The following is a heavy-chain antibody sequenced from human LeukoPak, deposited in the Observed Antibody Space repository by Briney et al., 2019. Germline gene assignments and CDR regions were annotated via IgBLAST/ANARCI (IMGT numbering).Heavy chain of an antibody. CDR2: IYSGGGT. J-gene: IGHJ4*02. CDR3: ARDDLDIAMAFDY. CDR1: GFTVSSNY. D-gene: IGHD5-18*01. Sequence: PGGSLRLSCAASGFTVSSNYMSWVRQAPGKGLEWVSVIYSGGGTYYADSVKGRFTISRDNSKNTLYLQMNSLRAEDTAVYYCARDDLDIAMAFDYWGQGTLVTVSS. V-gene: IGHV3-66*01.